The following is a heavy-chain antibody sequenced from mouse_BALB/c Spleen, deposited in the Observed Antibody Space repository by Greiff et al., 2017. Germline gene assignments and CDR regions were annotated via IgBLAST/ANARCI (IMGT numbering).Heavy chain of an antibody. Sequence: QVQLQQSGPGLVAPSQSLSITCTVSGFSLTSYGVHWVRQPPGKGLEWLGVIWAGGSTNYNSALMSRLSISKDNSKSQVFLKMNSLQADDTAIYYCAKNYDYYGSTYAMDYWGQGTSVTVSS. V-gene: IGHV2-9*02. CDR2: IWAGGST. J-gene: IGHJ4*01. CDR1: GFSLTSYG. CDR3: AKNYDYYGSTYAMDY. D-gene: IGHD1-1*01.